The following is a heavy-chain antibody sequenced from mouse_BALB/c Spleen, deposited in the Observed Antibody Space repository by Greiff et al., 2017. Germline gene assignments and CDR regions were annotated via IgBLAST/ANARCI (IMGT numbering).Heavy chain of an antibody. CDR2: ISYDGSN. CDR1: GYSITSGYY. CDR3: ARGGYYGSSYPAWFAY. V-gene: IGHV3-6*02. J-gene: IGHJ3*01. D-gene: IGHD1-1*01. Sequence: EVKLQESGPGLVKPSQSLSLTCSVTGYSITSGYYWNWIRQFPGNKLEWMGYISYDGSNNYNPSLKNRISITRDTSKNQFFLKLNSVTTEDTATYYCARGGYYGSSYPAWFAYWGQGTLVTVSA.